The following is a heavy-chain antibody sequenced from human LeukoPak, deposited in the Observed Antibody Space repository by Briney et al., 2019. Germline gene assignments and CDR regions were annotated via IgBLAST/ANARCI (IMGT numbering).Heavy chain of an antibody. Sequence: SVKVSCKASGYTFTSYGISWVRQAPGQGLEWMGGIIPIFVTANYAQKFQGRVTITTDESTSTAYMELSSLRSEDKAVYYCEREGSYDAFDIWGQGTMVTVSS. D-gene: IGHD5-18*01. V-gene: IGHV1-69*05. J-gene: IGHJ3*02. CDR3: EREGSYDAFDI. CDR1: GYTFTSYG. CDR2: IIPIFVTA.